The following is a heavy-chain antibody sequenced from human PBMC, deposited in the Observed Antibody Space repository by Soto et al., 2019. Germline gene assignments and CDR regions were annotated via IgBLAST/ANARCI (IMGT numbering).Heavy chain of an antibody. CDR2: IIPIFGTA. D-gene: IGHD3-22*01. V-gene: IGHV1-69*01. CDR3: ASYVSCGYYCWYFQH. J-gene: IGHJ1*01. CDR1: GGTFSSYA. Sequence: QVQLVQSGAEVKKPGSSVKVSCKASGGTFSSYAISWVRQAPGQGLEWMGGIIPIFGTANYAQKFQGRVTISADESTSTAYMELSSLRSEDTAVYYCASYVSCGYYCWYFQHWGQGTLVTVSS.